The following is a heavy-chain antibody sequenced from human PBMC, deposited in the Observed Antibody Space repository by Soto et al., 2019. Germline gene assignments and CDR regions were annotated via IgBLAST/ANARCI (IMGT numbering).Heavy chain of an antibody. CDR1: GFTFSNYW. CDR3: ARGSAAHYHSGTLLD. CDR2: IKLDGSEK. Sequence: QPVGSLRLSCAASGFTFSNYWMTCVRQAPRKGLEWGANIKLDGSEKYYVDSVKGRFTISRDNAKTSLYLQMNSLRAEDTAIYSCARGSAAHYHSGTLLDWGQGALVTVSS. J-gene: IGHJ4*02. V-gene: IGHV3-7*01. D-gene: IGHD3-10*01.